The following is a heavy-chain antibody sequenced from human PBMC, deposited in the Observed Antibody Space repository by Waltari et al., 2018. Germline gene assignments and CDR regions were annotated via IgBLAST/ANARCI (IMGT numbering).Heavy chain of an antibody. CDR2: IIPILGTA. D-gene: IGHD3-22*01. V-gene: IGHV1-69*01. Sequence: QVQLVQSGAEVKKPGSSVKVSCKASGGTFISYAISWVRQAPGQGLEWMGGIIPILGTANYAQKCQGRVTITADESTSTAYMELSSLRSEDTAVYYCAGGVDSSGYPYYFDYWGQGTLVTVSS. J-gene: IGHJ4*02. CDR1: GGTFISYA. CDR3: AGGVDSSGYPYYFDY.